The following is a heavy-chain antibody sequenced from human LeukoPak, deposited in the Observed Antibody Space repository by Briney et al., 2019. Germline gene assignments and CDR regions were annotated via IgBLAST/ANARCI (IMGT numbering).Heavy chain of an antibody. J-gene: IGHJ4*02. V-gene: IGHV3-7*01. CDR2: IKQDGSEK. CDR1: GYTFSNFW. Sequence: PGGSLRLSCAASGYTFSNFWMSWVRQAPGKGLEWVANIKQDGSEKYYVDSVKGRFTISTDNAKNPLYLQMNSLRVEDTAVVYYLRSQWLAVAGDIFNYWGQGTLVTVSS. CDR3: LRSQWLAVAGDIFNY. D-gene: IGHD6-19*01.